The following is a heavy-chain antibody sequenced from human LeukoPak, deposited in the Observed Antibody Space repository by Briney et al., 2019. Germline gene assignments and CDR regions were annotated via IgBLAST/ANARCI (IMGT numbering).Heavy chain of an antibody. J-gene: IGHJ6*03. V-gene: IGHV1-69*02. D-gene: IGHD2-21*02. Sequence: SVKVSCKASGGTFSSYTISWVRQAPGQGLEWMGRIIPILGIANYAQKFQGRVTITADKSTSTAYMELSSLRSGDSAVYYCARVTTGYYYMDVWGKGTTVTVSS. CDR3: ARVTTGYYYMDV. CDR1: GGTFSSYT. CDR2: IIPILGIA.